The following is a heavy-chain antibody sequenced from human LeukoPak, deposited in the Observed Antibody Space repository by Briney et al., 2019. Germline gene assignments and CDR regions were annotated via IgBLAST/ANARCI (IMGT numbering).Heavy chain of an antibody. V-gene: IGHV3-21*01. CDR2: ISSSSSYI. CDR3: ARGGFGVDRFDY. Sequence: GGSLRLSCAASGFTFSSYSMNWVRQAPGKGLEWVSSISSSSSYIYYADSVKGRFTISRDHAKNSLYLQMNSLRAEDTAVYYCARGGFGVDRFDYWGQGTLVTVSS. J-gene: IGHJ4*02. CDR1: GFTFSSYS. D-gene: IGHD3-3*01.